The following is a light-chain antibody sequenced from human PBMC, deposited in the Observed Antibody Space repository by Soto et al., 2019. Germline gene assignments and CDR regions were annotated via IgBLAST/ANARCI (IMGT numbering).Light chain of an antibody. CDR3: QQRNIWPPVT. Sequence: EIVLTQSPSTFSLSXGERATLPXXXSPSVTNFLAWYQQKPGQAPRLLIYGAFNRATGIPARFSGSGSGTDFTLTISSLEPEDSAIYYCQQRNIWPPVTFGQGTRLEIK. CDR1: PSVTNF. V-gene: IGKV3-11*01. CDR2: GAF. J-gene: IGKJ5*01.